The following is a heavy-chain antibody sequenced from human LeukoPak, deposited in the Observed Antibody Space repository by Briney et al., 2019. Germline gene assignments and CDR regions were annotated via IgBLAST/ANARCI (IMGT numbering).Heavy chain of an antibody. J-gene: IGHJ4*02. CDR3: ARLGYDFWSGYYTSGGFDY. CDR1: GDTFTSYD. CDR2: MNPNSGNT. V-gene: IGHV1-8*01. Sequence: ASVKVTCKASGDTFTSYDINWVRQATGQGLEWMGWMNPNSGNTGYAQKFQGRVTMTRNTSISTAYMELSSLRSEDTAVYYCARLGYDFWSGYYTSGGFDYWGQGTLVTVSS. D-gene: IGHD3-3*01.